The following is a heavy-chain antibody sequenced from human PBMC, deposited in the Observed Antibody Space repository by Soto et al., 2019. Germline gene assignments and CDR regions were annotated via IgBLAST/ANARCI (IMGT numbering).Heavy chain of an antibody. J-gene: IGHJ4*02. V-gene: IGHV1-46*02. CDR3: ARTLYVDNVDY. Sequence: ASVKVSCKPSGYTFNTYYLHWVRQAPGQALEWMGVIHPSGGGTTYAQKFLGRVTVTRDTSTSTVFMELSSLRSDDTAVYYCARTLYVDNVDYWGQGTLVTVSS. CDR1: GYTFNTYY. D-gene: IGHD4-17*01. CDR2: IHPSGGGT.